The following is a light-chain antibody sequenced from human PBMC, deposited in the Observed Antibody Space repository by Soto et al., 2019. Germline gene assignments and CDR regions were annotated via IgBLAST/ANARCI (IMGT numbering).Light chain of an antibody. V-gene: IGKV3-15*01. Sequence: EIVLSQSPATLSLSPGERATLSCRASQRVSSYLAWYQQKPGQAPRLLIYDASTRATGIPARFSGSGSGTEFTLTLSSLQSEDFAVYYCQQYGSSQWTFGQGTKVDIK. CDR1: QRVSSY. CDR2: DAS. J-gene: IGKJ1*01. CDR3: QQYGSSQWT.